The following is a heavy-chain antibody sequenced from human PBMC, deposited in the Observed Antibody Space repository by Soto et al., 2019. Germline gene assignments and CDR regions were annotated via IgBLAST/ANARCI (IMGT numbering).Heavy chain of an antibody. J-gene: IGHJ4*02. CDR1: GFTFRSYG. CDR3: AKGRRAGGNYGFYSDF. Sequence: EVQLLDSGGGLVQPGGSLRLSCAASGFTFRSYGMTWVRRAPGKGLEWVAFSSATGSGTYYADSVKGRFTISRDNSKNTLSLQMTSLRAADTAVYYCAKGRRAGGNYGFYSDFWGQGALVIVSS. V-gene: IGHV3-23*01. D-gene: IGHD1-7*01. CDR2: SSATGSGT.